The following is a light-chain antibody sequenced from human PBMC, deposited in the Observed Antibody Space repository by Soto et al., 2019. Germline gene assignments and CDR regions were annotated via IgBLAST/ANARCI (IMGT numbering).Light chain of an antibody. CDR1: QGISSY. Sequence: IQLTQSPSSLSASVGDRVTITCRASQGISSYLAWYQQKPGKAPKLLIYAASTLQSGVPSRFSGSGSGTEFTLPLSSLQPEDFANYLCQPLNSYPPGLTFGGGTKVEIK. CDR3: QPLNSYPPGLT. CDR2: AAS. J-gene: IGKJ4*01. V-gene: IGKV1-9*01.